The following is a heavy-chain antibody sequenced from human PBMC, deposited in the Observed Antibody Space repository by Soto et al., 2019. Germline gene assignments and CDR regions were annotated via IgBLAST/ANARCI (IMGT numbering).Heavy chain of an antibody. J-gene: IGHJ4*02. CDR1: GFTFSSYA. V-gene: IGHV3-23*01. CDR3: AKNPYPSYNWNYIEY. CDR2: ISGSGGST. Sequence: GGSLRLSCAASGFTFSSYAMSWVRQAPGKGLEWVSAISGSGGSTYYADSVKGRFTISRDNSKNTLYLQMNSLRAEDTAVYYCAKNPYPSYNWNYIEYWGQGTLVTVSS. D-gene: IGHD1-20*01.